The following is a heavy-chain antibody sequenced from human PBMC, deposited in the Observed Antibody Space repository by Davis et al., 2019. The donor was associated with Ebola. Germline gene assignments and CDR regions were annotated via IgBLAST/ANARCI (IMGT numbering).Heavy chain of an antibody. Sequence: GESLKISCAASGFTFSSYGMHWVRQAPGKGLEWVAVIWYDGSNKYYADSVKGRFTISRDNSKNTLYLQMNSLRAEDTAVYYCAKGQQLHFDYWGQGTLVTVSS. J-gene: IGHJ4*02. CDR3: AKGQQLHFDY. CDR2: IWYDGSNK. CDR1: GFTFSSYG. V-gene: IGHV3-33*06. D-gene: IGHD6-13*01.